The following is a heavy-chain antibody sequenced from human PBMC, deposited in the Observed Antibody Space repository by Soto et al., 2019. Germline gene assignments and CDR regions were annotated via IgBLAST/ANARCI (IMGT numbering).Heavy chain of an antibody. CDR2: IYSGGST. Sequence: PGGSLRLSCAASGFTVSSNYMSWVRQAPGKGLEWVSVIYSGGSTYYTDSVKGRFTISRDNSKNTLYLQMNSLRAEDTAVYYCARDAHDYGDYDVYWGQGTLVTVSS. V-gene: IGHV3-66*01. CDR1: GFTVSSNY. D-gene: IGHD4-17*01. CDR3: ARDAHDYGDYDVY. J-gene: IGHJ4*02.